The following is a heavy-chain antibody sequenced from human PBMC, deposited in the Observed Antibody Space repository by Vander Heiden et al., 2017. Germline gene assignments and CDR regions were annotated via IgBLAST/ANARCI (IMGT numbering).Heavy chain of an antibody. J-gene: IGHJ4*02. D-gene: IGHD2-2*01. V-gene: IGHV2-5*01. CDR3: AHRRGSSARFPFDY. CDR2: IYWNDDK. CDR1: GFSLSTSGVG. Sequence: QITLKESGPTLVKPTQTLTLTCTFSGFSLSTSGVGVGWIRQPPGKALEWLALIYWNDDKRYSPSLKSRLTITKDTSKNQVVLTMTNMDPVDTATYYCAHRRGSSARFPFDYWGQGTLVTVSS.